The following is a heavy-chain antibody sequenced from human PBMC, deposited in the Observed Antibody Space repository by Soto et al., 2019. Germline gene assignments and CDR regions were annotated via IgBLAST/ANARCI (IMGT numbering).Heavy chain of an antibody. CDR2: MNPNSDNT. J-gene: IGHJ5*02. CDR3: ARGLVRRYYVFWSGLKKKGNNNWFGP. CDR1: GYTFTSYD. Sequence: ASVKVSCKASGYTFTSYDINWVRQATGQGLEWMGWMNPNSDNTGYAQKFQGRVTMTRNTSISTAYMELSSLSSEDTAVYYCARGLVRRYYVFWSGLKKKGNNNWFGPWGQGTLVTVSS. D-gene: IGHD3-3*01. V-gene: IGHV1-8*01.